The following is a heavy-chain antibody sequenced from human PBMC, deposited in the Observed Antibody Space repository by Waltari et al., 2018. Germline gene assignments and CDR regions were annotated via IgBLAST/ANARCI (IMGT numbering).Heavy chain of an antibody. CDR3: ARERHRLMEEGYLMALDP. CDR2: ISGNNGHT. CDR1: GYTFSDYG. Sequence: QVQLVQSGAEVKKPGASVKVSCKASGYTFSDYGISWVRQAPGQGLGWKGWISGNNGHTNHAQKFQGRLIMTDDTSATTVYMELTYLTSDNTAVYYCARERHRLMEEGYLMALDPWGQGTLVTVSS. V-gene: IGHV1-18*01. D-gene: IGHD3-3*01. J-gene: IGHJ5*02.